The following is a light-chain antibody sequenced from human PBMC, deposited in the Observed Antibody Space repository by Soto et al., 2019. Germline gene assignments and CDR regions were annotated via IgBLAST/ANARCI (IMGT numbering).Light chain of an antibody. V-gene: IGLV2-14*01. CDR2: EVS. CDR1: SSDIGAYNY. CDR3: SSYTTSRTYV. Sequence: QSVLTQPASVSGSPGQSITISCIGTSSDIGAYNYVSWYQQHPGKAPKVMIYEVSNRPSGVSNRFSGSKSDNTASLTISGLQAEDESDYYCSSYTTSRTYVFGTGTKVTVL. J-gene: IGLJ1*01.